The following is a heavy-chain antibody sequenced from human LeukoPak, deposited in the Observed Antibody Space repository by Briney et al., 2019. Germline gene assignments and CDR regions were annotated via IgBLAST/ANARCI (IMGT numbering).Heavy chain of an antibody. CDR2: ISGSGGST. D-gene: IGHD6-13*01. CDR1: GFTFSSYA. J-gene: IGHJ4*02. CDR3: VKDRVNSWYAERYFDY. V-gene: IGHV3-23*01. Sequence: GGSLRLSCAASGFTFSSYAMSWVRQAPGKGLEWVSAISGSGGSTYYADSVKGRFTISRDNSKNTLYLQMNSLRVEDTAVYYCVKDRVNSWYAERYFDYWGQGTLVTVSS.